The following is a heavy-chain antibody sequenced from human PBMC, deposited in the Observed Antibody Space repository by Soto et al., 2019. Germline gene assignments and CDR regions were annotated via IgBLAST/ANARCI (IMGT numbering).Heavy chain of an antibody. CDR1: GYTFTSYG. D-gene: IGHD4-17*01. Sequence: ASVKVSCKASGYTFTSYGISWVRQAPGQGLEWMGWISAYNGNTNYAQKLQGRVTMTTDTSTSTAYVELRSLRSDDTAVYYCARVGLGWGGTTVRSNWFDPWGQGTLVTVSS. J-gene: IGHJ5*02. V-gene: IGHV1-18*01. CDR3: ARVGLGWGGTTVRSNWFDP. CDR2: ISAYNGNT.